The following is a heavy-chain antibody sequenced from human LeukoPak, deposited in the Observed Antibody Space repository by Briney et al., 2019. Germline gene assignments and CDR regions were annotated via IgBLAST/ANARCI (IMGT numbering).Heavy chain of an antibody. CDR2: ISDSGRII. Sequence: GGSLRLSCAASGFTFSDYYMSWIRQAPGMGLEWVSYISDSGRIIYYTDSVKGRFTISRDNAKNSLYLQMDSLSVEDTAVYYCARVISSASCALDYWGQGTLVTVS. V-gene: IGHV3-11*01. CDR1: GFTFSDYY. J-gene: IGHJ4*02. D-gene: IGHD2-2*01. CDR3: ARVISSASCALDY.